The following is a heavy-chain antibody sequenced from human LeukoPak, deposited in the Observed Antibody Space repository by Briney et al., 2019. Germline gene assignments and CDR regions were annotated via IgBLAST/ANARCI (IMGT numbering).Heavy chain of an antibody. CDR1: GFTFSSYS. Sequence: PGRSLRLSCAASGFTFSSYSMNWVRQAPGKGLEWVSSISSSSSYIYYADSVKGRFTISRDNAKNSLYLQMNSLRAEDTAVYYCARDSAELMTAFDIWGQGTMVTVSS. CDR3: ARDSAELMTAFDI. CDR2: ISSSSSYI. D-gene: IGHD1-7*01. J-gene: IGHJ3*02. V-gene: IGHV3-21*01.